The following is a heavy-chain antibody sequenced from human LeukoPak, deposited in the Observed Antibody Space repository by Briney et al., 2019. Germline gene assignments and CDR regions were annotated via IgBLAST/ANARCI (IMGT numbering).Heavy chain of an antibody. Sequence: PGGSLRLSGAASGFTFSSYSMNWVRQAPGKGLEWVSSISSSGSYIYYADSVKGRFTISRDNAKNLLYLQMNSLRAEDTAVYYCARARGGWYSEYWGQGTLVTVSS. CDR3: ARARGGWYSEY. D-gene: IGHD6-19*01. J-gene: IGHJ4*02. CDR2: ISSSGSYI. CDR1: GFTFSSYS. V-gene: IGHV3-21*01.